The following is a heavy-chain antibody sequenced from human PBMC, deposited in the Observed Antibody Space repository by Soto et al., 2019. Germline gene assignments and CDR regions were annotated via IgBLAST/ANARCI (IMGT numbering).Heavy chain of an antibody. V-gene: IGHV2-5*02. CDR2: VYWDDDK. CDR3: AHTAVEFDF. CDR1: GFSFSTSEVG. Sequence: QITLKESGPTLVKPTQTLTLTCTFSGFSFSTSEVGVGWIRQPPGKALEWLSLVYWDDDKRYIPSLRTRLTITTDSSKNPVVLTINNMDPMATATYSCAHTAVEFDFWGQGTLVTVSS. J-gene: IGHJ4*02. D-gene: IGHD2-15*01.